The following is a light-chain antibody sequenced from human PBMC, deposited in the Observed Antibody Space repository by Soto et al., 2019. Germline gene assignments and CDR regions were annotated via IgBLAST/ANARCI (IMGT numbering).Light chain of an antibody. CDR2: EVN. V-gene: IGLV2-8*01. Sequence: QSALTRPPSASGAPGQSVTISCTGTSSDVGGYKYVSWYQQHPGKAPKLMIFEVNKRPSGVPDRFSGSKSGNTASLTVSGLQAEDEADYYCSSYAGINNLGVFGTGTKVTV. CDR1: SSDVGGYKY. J-gene: IGLJ1*01. CDR3: SSYAGINNLGV.